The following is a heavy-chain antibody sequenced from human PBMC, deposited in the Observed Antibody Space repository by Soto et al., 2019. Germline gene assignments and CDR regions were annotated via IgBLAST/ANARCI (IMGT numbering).Heavy chain of an antibody. J-gene: IGHJ4*02. CDR3: ARAVGVAADFDF. D-gene: IGHD6-19*01. CDR2: INAGNGNT. CDR1: VYTFTGYA. V-gene: IGHV1-3*05. Sequence: QVQLVQTGAEDKKPGASVKGSCKASVYTFTGYAMHSVRKAPGQRLECMGWINAGNGNTKYSQKFQNRVTNTRDTPARAAYMNVTSLRTEAMDADDCARAVGVAADFDFWRQGTLVAVSS.